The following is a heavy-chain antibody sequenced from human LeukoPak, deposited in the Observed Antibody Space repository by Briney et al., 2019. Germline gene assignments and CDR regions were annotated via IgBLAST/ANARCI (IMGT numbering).Heavy chain of an antibody. CDR3: ASKQGDY. CDR2: ISGRGPST. Sequence: GSLRLSCAASGFTFRNHSMGWVRHAPGKGLEWVSAISGRGPSTYNADSVKGRFTISRDNSKNTVYLEMNSLRAEHTAVYYCASKQGDYWGQGTLVTVSS. V-gene: IGHV3-23*01. CDR1: GFTFRNHS. J-gene: IGHJ4*02.